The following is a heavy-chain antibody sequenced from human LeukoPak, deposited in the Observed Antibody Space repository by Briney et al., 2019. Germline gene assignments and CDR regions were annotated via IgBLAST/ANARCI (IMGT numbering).Heavy chain of an antibody. CDR3: AKDLSPLYYYYGMDV. CDR1: GFSFRSYW. J-gene: IGHJ6*02. CDR2: INTDGTNT. Sequence: GGSLRLSCAASGFSFRSYWMHWVRQAPGKGLVWVSRINTDGTNTGYADSVKGRFTISRDNAKNTLYLQMNSLSAEDTAVYYCAKDLSPLYYYYGMDVWGQGTTVTVSS. V-gene: IGHV3-74*01.